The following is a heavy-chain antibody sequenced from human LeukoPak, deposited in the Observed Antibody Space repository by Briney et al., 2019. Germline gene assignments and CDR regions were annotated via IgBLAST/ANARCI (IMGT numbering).Heavy chain of an antibody. V-gene: IGHV1-69*04. CDR3: AEGPHDHGDFVFF. CDR1: GDTFDRFA. Sequence: SVKVSCKASGDTFDRFAITWVRLAPGQGLDWMGRIIPIFGITHYAPRFQGRLTITADTSTKTAYMELSSLKSDDMAVYYCAEGPHDHGDFVFFWGQGTLVTVTS. D-gene: IGHD4-17*01. J-gene: IGHJ4*02. CDR2: IIPIFGIT.